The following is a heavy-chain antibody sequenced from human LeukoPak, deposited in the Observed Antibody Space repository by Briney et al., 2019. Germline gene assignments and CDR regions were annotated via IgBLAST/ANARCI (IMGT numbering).Heavy chain of an antibody. D-gene: IGHD5-24*01. V-gene: IGHV3-7*01. CDR2: INQDGSQK. CDR3: ARWRGQQSEFDL. J-gene: IGHJ4*02. Sequence: GGSLRLSCVASGFTFSSYAMSWVRQAPGKGLEWVAHINQDGSQKLYVDSVTGRFTISRDNAKNSLYLQMNSLRAEDTAVYYCARWRGQQSEFDLWGQGALVTVSS. CDR1: GFTFSSYA.